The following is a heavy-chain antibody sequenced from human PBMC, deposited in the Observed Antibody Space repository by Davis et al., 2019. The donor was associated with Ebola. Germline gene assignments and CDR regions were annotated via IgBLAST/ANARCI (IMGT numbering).Heavy chain of an antibody. CDR2: IKQDGSEK. CDR1: GFTFSSYW. D-gene: IGHD3-10*01. V-gene: IGHV3-7*03. Sequence: PGGSLRLSCAASGFTFSSYWMSWVRQAPGKGLEWVANIKQDGSEKYYVDSVKGRFTISRDNAKNSLYLQMNSLRAEDTAVYYCARAPGYYGSGSYYDYWGQGTLVTVSS. J-gene: IGHJ4*02. CDR3: ARAPGYYGSGSYYDY.